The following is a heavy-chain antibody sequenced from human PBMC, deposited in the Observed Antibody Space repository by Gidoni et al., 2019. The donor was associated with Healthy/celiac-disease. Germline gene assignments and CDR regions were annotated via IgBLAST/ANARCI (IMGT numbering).Heavy chain of an antibody. Sequence: QVQLVASGGGVVQPGRSLRLPCAASGFTFSSYAMHWVRQAPGKGLEWVAVISYDGSNKYYADSVKGRFTISRDNSKNTLYLQMNSLRAEDTAVYYCARDLGKYQLLSPGHWGQGTLVTVSS. CDR2: ISYDGSNK. CDR3: ARDLGKYQLLSPGH. V-gene: IGHV3-30*04. CDR1: GFTFSSYA. J-gene: IGHJ1*01. D-gene: IGHD2-2*01.